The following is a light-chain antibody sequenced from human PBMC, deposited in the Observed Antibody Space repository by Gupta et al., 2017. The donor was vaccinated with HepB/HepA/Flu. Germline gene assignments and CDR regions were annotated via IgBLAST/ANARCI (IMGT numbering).Light chain of an antibody. CDR3: SAWDNTLRGYV. CDR1: RNNVGSQG. V-gene: IGLV10-54*04. J-gene: IGLJ1*01. CDR2: RNY. Sequence: QAALTQPPSVSKALRQTATLTCTGNRNNVGSQGAVWLQQHQGHPPKVISYRNYNRSSGISDRFSASRSGDTASLTISGLQPEDEADYYCSAWDNTLRGYVFGTGTKVTVL.